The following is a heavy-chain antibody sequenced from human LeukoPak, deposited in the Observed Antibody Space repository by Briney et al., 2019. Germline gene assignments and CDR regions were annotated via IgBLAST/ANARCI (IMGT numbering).Heavy chain of an antibody. CDR1: GGSISSSGYY. D-gene: IGHD1-26*01. V-gene: IGHV4-39*01. CDR3: ARHEYSGSYYGLSWFDP. J-gene: IGHJ5*02. CDR2: IYYSGST. Sequence: SETLSLTYTVSGGSISSSGYYWGWIRQPPGKGLEWIASIYYSGSTYYNPSLKSRVTISVDTSKNQLSLKLSSLTAADTAVYYCARHEYSGSYYGLSWFDPWGQGTLVTVSS.